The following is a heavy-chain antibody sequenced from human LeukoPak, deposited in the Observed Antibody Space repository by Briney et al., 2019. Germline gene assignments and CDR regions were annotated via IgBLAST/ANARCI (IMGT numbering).Heavy chain of an antibody. CDR1: GFTFSSYE. J-gene: IGHJ4*02. V-gene: IGHV3-48*03. D-gene: IGHD3-3*02. Sequence: GGSLRLSCAASGFTFSSYEMNWVRQAPGKGLEWVSYISSSGSTIYYADSVKGRFTISRDNSKNTLDLQMNSLRAEDTAVYYCAKANGAIFGVAGYFDYWGQGTLVTVSS. CDR2: ISSSGSTI. CDR3: AKANGAIFGVAGYFDY.